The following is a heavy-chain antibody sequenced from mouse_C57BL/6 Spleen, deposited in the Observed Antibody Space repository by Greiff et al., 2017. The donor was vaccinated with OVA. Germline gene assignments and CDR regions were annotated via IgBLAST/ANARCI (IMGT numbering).Heavy chain of an antibody. CDR3: ARPRYYGSSYVPPGDYAMDY. CDR2: INPSSGYT. CDR1: GYTFTSYW. J-gene: IGHJ4*01. V-gene: IGHV1-7*01. Sequence: QVQLQQPGAELAKPGASVKLSCKASGYTFTSYWMHWVKQRPGQGLEWIGYINPSSGYTKYNQKFKDKATLTADKSSSTAYMQLSSLTYEDSAVYYCARPRYYGSSYVPPGDYAMDYWGQGTSVSVST. D-gene: IGHD1-1*01.